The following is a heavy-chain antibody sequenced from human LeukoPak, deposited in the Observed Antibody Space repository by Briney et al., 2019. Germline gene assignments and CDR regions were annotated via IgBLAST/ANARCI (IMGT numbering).Heavy chain of an antibody. CDR1: GFTFSSYA. D-gene: IGHD2-15*01. Sequence: GGSLRLSCAASGFTFSSYAMSWVRQAPGKGLESVSNISGSGGRSRTYYADSVKGRFTISRDNSKNTLYLQMNSLRAEDTAVYYCAKSGLNRFDYWGQGTLVTVSS. J-gene: IGHJ4*02. CDR3: AKSGLNRFDY. CDR2: ISGSGGRSRT. V-gene: IGHV3-23*01.